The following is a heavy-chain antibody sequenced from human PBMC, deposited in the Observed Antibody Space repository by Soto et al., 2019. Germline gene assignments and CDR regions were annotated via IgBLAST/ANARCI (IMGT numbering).Heavy chain of an antibody. CDR3: ARAYSNYFDY. CDR1: GGPISSGGYY. D-gene: IGHD4-4*01. CDR2: IYYSGST. Sequence: SETLSLTCTVSGGPISSGGYYWSWIRQHPGKGLEWIGYIYYSGSTYYNPSLKSRVTISVDTSKNQFSLKLSSVTAADTAVYYCARAYSNYFDYWGQGTLVTVSS. J-gene: IGHJ4*02. V-gene: IGHV4-31*03.